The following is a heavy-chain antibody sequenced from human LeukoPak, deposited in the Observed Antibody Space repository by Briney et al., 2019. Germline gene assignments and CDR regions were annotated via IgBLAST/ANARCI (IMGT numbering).Heavy chain of an antibody. J-gene: IGHJ6*03. D-gene: IGHD6-13*01. CDR3: AGTYSSPSSYYYYMDV. CDR2: IIPIFGTA. Sequence: ASVKVSCKASGGTFSSYAISWVRQAPGQGLEWMGGIIPIFGTANYAQKFQGRVTITTDESTSTAYMELSSLRSEDTAVYYCAGTYSSPSSYYYYMDVWGKGTTVTVSS. V-gene: IGHV1-69*05. CDR1: GGTFSSYA.